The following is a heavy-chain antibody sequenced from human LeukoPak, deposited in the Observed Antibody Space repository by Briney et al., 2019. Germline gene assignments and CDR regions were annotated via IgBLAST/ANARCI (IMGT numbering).Heavy chain of an antibody. J-gene: IGHJ4*02. Sequence: GGSLRLSCAASGFTFSNYAMAWVRQAPGKGLEWVAVISYDGSNKYYADSVKGRFTISRDNSKNTLYLQMNSLRAEDTAVYYCAKDPGQRYFDYWGQGTLVTVSS. D-gene: IGHD6-25*01. V-gene: IGHV3-30*18. CDR3: AKDPGQRYFDY. CDR1: GFTFSNYA. CDR2: ISYDGSNK.